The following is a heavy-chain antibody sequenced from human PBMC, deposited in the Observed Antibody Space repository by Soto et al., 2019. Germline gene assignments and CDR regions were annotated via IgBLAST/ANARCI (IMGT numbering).Heavy chain of an antibody. J-gene: IGHJ5*02. Sequence: SETLSLTCAVYGGSFSGYYWSWIRQPPGKGLEWIGEINHSGSTNYNPSLKSRVTISVDTSKNQFSLKLSSVTAADTAVYYCARGVNHWFAPWGQGTLVTVSS. CDR1: GGSFSGYY. CDR2: INHSGST. V-gene: IGHV4-34*01. CDR3: ARGVNHWFAP.